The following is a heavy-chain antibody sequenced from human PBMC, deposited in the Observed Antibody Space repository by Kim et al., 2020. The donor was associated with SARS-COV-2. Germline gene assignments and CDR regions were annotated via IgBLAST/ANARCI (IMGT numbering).Heavy chain of an antibody. V-gene: IGHV3-48*02. J-gene: IGHJ6*02. Sequence: GGSLRLSCAASGFTFSSYSMNWVRQAPGKGLEWISYTSSSSGTIYYADSVRGRFTISRDNVKNSLYLQMNSLRDEDTAVYYCARDSGDCGGDCYSGSGYYYGMDVWGQGTTVTVSS. CDR1: GFTFSSYS. CDR2: TSSSSGTI. D-gene: IGHD2-21*02. CDR3: ARDSGDCGGDCYSGSGYYYGMDV.